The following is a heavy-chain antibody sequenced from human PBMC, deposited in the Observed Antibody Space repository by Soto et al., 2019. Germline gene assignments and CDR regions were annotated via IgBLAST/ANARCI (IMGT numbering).Heavy chain of an antibody. V-gene: IGHV1-69*09. Sequence: QEQVVQSGPAMKEPGSSVKVSRRASGIMSSGYGFSWVRQAPGQGLEWVGMINPILDSTHYAQNLKGRVSLTVDKSTDTAYLEVTSLRLEDTAIYFCATMKRARLDSWGRGTVVTVCS. D-gene: IGHD6-25*01. CDR1: GIMSSGYG. CDR2: INPILDST. CDR3: ATMKRARLDS. J-gene: IGHJ4*02.